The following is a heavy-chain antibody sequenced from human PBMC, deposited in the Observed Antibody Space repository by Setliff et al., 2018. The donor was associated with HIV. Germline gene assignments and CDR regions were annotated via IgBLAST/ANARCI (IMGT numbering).Heavy chain of an antibody. V-gene: IGHV3-48*03. CDR3: TAGHYGPNP. J-gene: IGHJ5*02. CDR1: GFSFSTHD. Sequence: GGSLRLSCAASGFSFSTHDMNWVRQAPGKGLEWISYITSDGSVKYYADPVKGRFTISRDNAGTSLYLQMNSLKVEDTAVYYCTAGHYGPNPWGQGTPVTVSS. CDR2: ITSDGSVK. D-gene: IGHD3-10*01.